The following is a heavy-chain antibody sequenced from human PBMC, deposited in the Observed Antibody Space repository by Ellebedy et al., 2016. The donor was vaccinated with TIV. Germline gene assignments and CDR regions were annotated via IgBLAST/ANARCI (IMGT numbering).Heavy chain of an antibody. J-gene: IGHJ4*02. Sequence: GESLKISCTASGFTFSNYVMSWVRQAPGKGLEWVSAISDNAVSTYYADFVKGRFTISRDNSKNTLYLLMDSLRAEDAAVYYCAKASAAARPYFFDYWGQGTLVTVSS. V-gene: IGHV3-23*01. CDR3: AKASAAARPYFFDY. D-gene: IGHD6-6*01. CDR2: ISDNAVST. CDR1: GFTFSNYV.